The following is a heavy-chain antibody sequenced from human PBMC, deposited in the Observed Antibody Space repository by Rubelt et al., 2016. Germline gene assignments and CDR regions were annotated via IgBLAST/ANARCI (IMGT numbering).Heavy chain of an antibody. CDR3: ARDWSGSDITYVDYGMDV. Sequence: QLQLQESGPGLVKPSETLSLTCTVSGVSISSSSYYWCWIRQPPGKGLEWIGRIYYSGSTNSNPSLVVAVTMSVDTSKTQVSQKLGAVTAADTGVYYGARDWSGSDITYVDYGMDVWGQGTTVTVSS. D-gene: IGHD1-26*01. CDR2: IYYSGST. V-gene: IGHV4-39*07. J-gene: IGHJ6*02. CDR1: GVSISSSSYY.